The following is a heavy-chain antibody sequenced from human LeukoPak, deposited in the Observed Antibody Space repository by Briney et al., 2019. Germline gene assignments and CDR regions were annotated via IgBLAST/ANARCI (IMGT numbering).Heavy chain of an antibody. J-gene: IGHJ4*02. CDR2: IKQDGSEK. D-gene: IGHD4-17*01. V-gene: IGHV3-7*01. CDR1: GFTFSSYA. CDR3: ASADDYGAH. Sequence: GGSLRLSCAASGFTFSSYAMHWVRQAPGKGLEWVANIKQDGSEKYYVDSVKGRFTISRDNAKNSLYLQMNSLRAEDTAVYYCASADDYGAHWGQGTLVTVSS.